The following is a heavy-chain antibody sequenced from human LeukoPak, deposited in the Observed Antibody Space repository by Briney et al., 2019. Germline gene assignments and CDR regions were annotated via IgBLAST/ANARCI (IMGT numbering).Heavy chain of an antibody. CDR2: IYYSGST. V-gene: IGHV4-30-4*08. J-gene: IGHJ4*02. CDR1: GGSISSGDYY. CDR3: ARGPITMIAGPTYYFDY. D-gene: IGHD3-22*01. Sequence: SQTLSLTGTVSGGSISSGDYYWRWIRQPPGKGLEWIGYIYYSGSTYYNPSLKTRVTISLDMSKNQFPLKLSSVTAADRAVYYCARGPITMIAGPTYYFDYGAQGTLVTLLS.